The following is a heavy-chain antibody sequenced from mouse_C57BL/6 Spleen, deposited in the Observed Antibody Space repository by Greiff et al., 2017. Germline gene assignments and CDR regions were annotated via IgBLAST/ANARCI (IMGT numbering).Heavy chain of an antibody. J-gene: IGHJ2*01. CDR1: GYAFSSYW. D-gene: IGHD1-1*01. CDR2: IYPGDGDT. Sequence: QVQLQQSGAELVKPGASVKISCKASGYAFSSYWMNWVKQRPGKGLEWIGQIYPGDGDTNYNGKFKGKATLTADKSSSTAYMQLISLTSEDSAVYFCARSDITTVVGYWGQGTTLTVSS. V-gene: IGHV1-80*01. CDR3: ARSDITTVVGY.